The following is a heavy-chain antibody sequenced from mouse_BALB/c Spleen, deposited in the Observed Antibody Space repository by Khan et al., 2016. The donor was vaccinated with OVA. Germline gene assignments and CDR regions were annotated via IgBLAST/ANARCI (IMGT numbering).Heavy chain of an antibody. D-gene: IGHD2-10*01. CDR2: INTNTGEP. CDR1: GYTFTNYG. V-gene: IGHV9-3-1*01. Sequence: QIQLVQSGPELKKPGETVKISCKASGYTFTNYGLNWVKQAPGKGLQWMGWINTNTGEPTYAVDFKGRFAFSLETSASTAYLQLNNLKNEDAATSYGAEPPYFSYVMVYWGQGTSVTVSS. J-gene: IGHJ4*01. CDR3: AEPPYFSYVMVY.